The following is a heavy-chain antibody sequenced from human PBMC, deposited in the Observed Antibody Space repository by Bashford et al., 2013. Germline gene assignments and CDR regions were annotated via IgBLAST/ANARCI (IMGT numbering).Heavy chain of an antibody. CDR3: ARSYMTTVTTIDY. CDR2: IYYSGST. J-gene: IGHJ4*02. V-gene: IGHV4-31*03. D-gene: IGHD4-17*01. Sequence: SETLSLTCTVSGGSISSGGYYWSWIRQHPGKGLEWIGYIYYSGSTYYNPSLKSRVTISVDTSKNQFSLRLSSVTAADTAVYFCARSYMTTVTTIDYWGQGTLVTVSS. CDR1: GGSISSGGYY.